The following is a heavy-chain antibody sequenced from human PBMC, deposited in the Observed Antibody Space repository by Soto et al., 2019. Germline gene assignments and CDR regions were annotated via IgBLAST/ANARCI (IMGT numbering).Heavy chain of an antibody. CDR1: GFTFSSYA. D-gene: IGHD3-10*01. V-gene: IGHV3-64*01. J-gene: IGHJ3*02. CDR3: ARAFGYAFDI. Sequence: PGESLTISCAASGFTFSSYAMHWVRQAPGKGLKYVSVISSNGGSTDYANSVKGRFTISRDNSKNTLHLQMGSLRAEDMAVYYCARAFGYAFDIWGQGTMVTVSS. CDR2: ISSNGGST.